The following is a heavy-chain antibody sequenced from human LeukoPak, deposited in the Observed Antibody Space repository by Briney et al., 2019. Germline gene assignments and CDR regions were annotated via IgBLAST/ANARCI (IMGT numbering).Heavy chain of an antibody. D-gene: IGHD3-3*01. J-gene: IGHJ4*02. Sequence: GGSLRLSCAASGFTFSSYWMSWVRQAPGKGLEWVAKIKQEGSGKYYVDAVKGRFTISRDNAENSLYLQMNSLRVEDTAVYYCARSDFWSGYHRGYFDYWGQGTLVTVSS. V-gene: IGHV3-7*05. CDR1: GFTFSSYW. CDR2: IKQEGSGK. CDR3: ARSDFWSGYHRGYFDY.